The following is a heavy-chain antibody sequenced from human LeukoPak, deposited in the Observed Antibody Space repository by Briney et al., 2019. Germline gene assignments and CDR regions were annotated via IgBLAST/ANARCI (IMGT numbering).Heavy chain of an antibody. CDR1: GYTFISYD. CDR3: ARAAYDYGDYGVDY. J-gene: IGHJ4*02. D-gene: IGHD4-17*01. CDR2: MNPNSGNT. Sequence: ASVKVSCKASGYTFISYDIVWLRQATGQGLEWMGWMNPNSGNTGYAQKFQGRVTMTRNTSISTAYMELSSLRSEDTAVYYCARAAYDYGDYGVDYWGQGTLVTVSS. V-gene: IGHV1-8*01.